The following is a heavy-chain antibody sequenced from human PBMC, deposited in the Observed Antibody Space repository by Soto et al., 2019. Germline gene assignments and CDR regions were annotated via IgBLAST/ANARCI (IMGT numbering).Heavy chain of an antibody. CDR3: ARGTIPYYYYGMDV. J-gene: IGHJ6*02. D-gene: IGHD3-10*01. Sequence: QVQLQESGPGLVKPSETLSLTCTVSGDSISSYYWTWIRQPPGEGLEWIGYIYDSGRTYYNPSLKSRVTISVATSKNQFSLRLSSVSAADTAVYYCARGTIPYYYYGMDVWGQGTTVTVSS. CDR1: GDSISSYY. V-gene: IGHV4-59*01. CDR2: IYDSGRT.